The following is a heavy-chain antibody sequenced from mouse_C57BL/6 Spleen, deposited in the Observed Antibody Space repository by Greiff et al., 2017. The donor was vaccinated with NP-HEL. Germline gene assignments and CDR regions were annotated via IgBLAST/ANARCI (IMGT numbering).Heavy chain of an antibody. J-gene: IGHJ3*01. V-gene: IGHV1-64*01. CDR1: GYTFTSYW. CDR2: IHPNSGST. Sequence: VQLQQSGAELVKPGASVKLSCKASGYTFTSYWMHWVKQRPGQGLEWIGMIHPNSGSTNYNEKFKSKATLTVDKSSSTAYMQLSSLTSEDSAVYYCASSYDGPAWFAYWGQGTLVTVSA. CDR3: ASSYDGPAWFAY. D-gene: IGHD2-3*01.